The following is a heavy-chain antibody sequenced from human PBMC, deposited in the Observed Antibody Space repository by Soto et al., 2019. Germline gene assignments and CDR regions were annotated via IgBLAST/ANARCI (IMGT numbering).Heavy chain of an antibody. Sequence: QVQLVQSGAEVREPGASVKVSCKASGYSFTSLDINWVRQTAGHGLEWRGWMQPSTGRTGYAQKFQGRVTLTRDTSINTAYMELTTLTSDDTAFYYCARGVSAGVDYWGQGTLVTVSS. CDR2: MQPSTGRT. CDR1: GYSFTSLD. CDR3: ARGVSAGVDY. D-gene: IGHD1-26*01. V-gene: IGHV1-8*01. J-gene: IGHJ4*02.